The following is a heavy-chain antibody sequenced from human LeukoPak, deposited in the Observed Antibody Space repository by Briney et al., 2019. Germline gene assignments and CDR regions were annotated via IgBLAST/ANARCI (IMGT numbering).Heavy chain of an antibody. Sequence: GGSLRLSCAASGFTFSSYAMHWVRQAPGKGLEWVAVISYDGSNKYYADSVKGRFTISRDNSKNTLYLQMNSLRAEDTAVYYCARDESAEKSAFDYWGQGTLVTVSS. V-gene: IGHV3-30*04. CDR1: GFTFSSYA. CDR3: ARDESAEKSAFDY. J-gene: IGHJ4*02. CDR2: ISYDGSNK.